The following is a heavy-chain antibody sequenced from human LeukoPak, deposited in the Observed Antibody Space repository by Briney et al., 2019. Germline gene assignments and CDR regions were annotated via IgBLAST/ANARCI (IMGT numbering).Heavy chain of an antibody. Sequence: PGGSLRLSCAASGFTFSSYWMHWVRQAPGKGLVWVSYINSDGSSTSYADSVKGRFTISRDNAKNTVYLQMNSLRAEDTAVYYCARVHDYVWGSYRFNYYFDYWGQGTLVTVSS. CDR2: INSDGSST. CDR1: GFTFSSYW. D-gene: IGHD3-16*02. V-gene: IGHV3-74*01. CDR3: ARVHDYVWGSYRFNYYFDY. J-gene: IGHJ4*02.